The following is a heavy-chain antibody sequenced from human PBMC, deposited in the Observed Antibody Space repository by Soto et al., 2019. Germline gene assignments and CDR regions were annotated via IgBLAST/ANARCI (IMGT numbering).Heavy chain of an antibody. V-gene: IGHV3-48*02. Sequence: GGSLRLSCAASGFTFSSYSMNWVRQAPGKGLEWVSYISSSSSTIYYADSVKGRFTIPRDNAKNSLYLQMNSLRDEDTAVYYRARDYYDSSGYYPGQNAFDIWGQGTMVTVSS. J-gene: IGHJ3*02. CDR3: ARDYYDSSGYYPGQNAFDI. CDR1: GFTFSSYS. D-gene: IGHD3-22*01. CDR2: ISSSSSTI.